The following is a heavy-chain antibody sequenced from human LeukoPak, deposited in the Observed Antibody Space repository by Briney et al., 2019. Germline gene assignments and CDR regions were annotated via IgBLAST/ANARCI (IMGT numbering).Heavy chain of an antibody. CDR2: IWYDGSNK. V-gene: IGHV3-33*06. CDR3: VKEYERLGELSFDY. J-gene: IGHJ4*02. D-gene: IGHD3-16*02. CDR1: GFTFSSYG. Sequence: SGGSLRLSCAASGFTFSSYGMHWVRQAPGKGLEWVAVIWYDGSNKYYADSVKGRFTISRDNSKNTLYLQMNSLRAEDTAVYYCVKEYERLGELSFDYWGQGTLVTVSS.